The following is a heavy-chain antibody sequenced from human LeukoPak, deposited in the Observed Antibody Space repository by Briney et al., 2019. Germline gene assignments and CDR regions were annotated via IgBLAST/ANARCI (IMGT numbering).Heavy chain of an antibody. CDR1: GFTFNTYG. D-gene: IGHD3-22*01. J-gene: IGHJ6*02. CDR2: IWYDGSEK. V-gene: IGHV3-33*01. Sequence: PGGSLRLSCAASGFTFNTYGMHWVRQAPGKGLEWVAVIWYDGSEKYYADSVKGRFTISRDNYKNTLYLQMNSLRAEDTAVYYCARASSGLSYYYGMDVWGQGTTVTVSS. CDR3: ARASSGLSYYYGMDV.